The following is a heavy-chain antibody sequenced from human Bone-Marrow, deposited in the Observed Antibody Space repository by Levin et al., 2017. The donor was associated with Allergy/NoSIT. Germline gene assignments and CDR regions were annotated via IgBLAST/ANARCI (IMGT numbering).Heavy chain of an antibody. Sequence: TGGSLRLSCAASGFTFSSYWMSWVRQAPGKGLEWVANIKQDGSEKYYVDSVKGRFTISRDNAKNSLYLQMNSLRAEDTAVYYCARVNLHQYCSSTSCYDLYYYMDGWGKGTTVTVSS. D-gene: IGHD2-2*01. CDR3: ARVNLHQYCSSTSCYDLYYYMDG. J-gene: IGHJ6*03. CDR1: GFTFSSYW. CDR2: IKQDGSEK. V-gene: IGHV3-7*03.